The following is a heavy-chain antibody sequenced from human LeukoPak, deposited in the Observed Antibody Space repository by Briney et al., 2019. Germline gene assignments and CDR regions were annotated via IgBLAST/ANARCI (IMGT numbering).Heavy chain of an antibody. CDR1: GFTFSSYA. J-gene: IGHJ4*02. CDR3: AKPPPDY. Sequence: PGRSLRLSCAASGFTFSSYAMHWVRQAPGKGLEWVAVISYDGSNKYYADSVKGRFTISRDNSKNTLYLQMNSLRAEDTAVYYCAKPPPDYWGQGTLVTVSS. CDR2: ISYDGSNK. V-gene: IGHV3-30-3*02.